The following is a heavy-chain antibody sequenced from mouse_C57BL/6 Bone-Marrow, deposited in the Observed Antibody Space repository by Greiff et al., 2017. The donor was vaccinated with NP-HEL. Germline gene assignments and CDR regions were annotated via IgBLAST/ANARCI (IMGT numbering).Heavy chain of an antibody. J-gene: IGHJ4*01. V-gene: IGHV1-82*01. CDR2: IYPGDGDT. CDR3: AETGTWNYAMDY. Sequence: VQVVESGPELVKPGASVKISCKASGYAFSSSWMNWVKQRPGKGLEWIGRIYPGDGDTNYNGKFKGKATLTADKSSSTAYMQLSSLTSEDSAVYFCAETGTWNYAMDYWGQGTSVTVSS. D-gene: IGHD4-1*01. CDR1: GYAFSSSW.